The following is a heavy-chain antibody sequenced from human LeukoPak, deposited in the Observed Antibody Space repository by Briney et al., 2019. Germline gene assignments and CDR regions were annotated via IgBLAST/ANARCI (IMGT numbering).Heavy chain of an antibody. V-gene: IGHV4-59*11. J-gene: IGHJ4*02. Sequence: SETLSLTCAVYGGSFRRHYWTWIRQPPGKGLQWIGYIYYSGSTKYNPSLESRATISLDTSRNQFSLKLTSMSAADTAVYYCARLTTRPGGIRPLIMDFWGQGTLVTVSS. CDR1: GGSFRRHY. CDR3: ARLTTRPGGIRPLIMDF. D-gene: IGHD3-10*01. CDR2: IYYSGST.